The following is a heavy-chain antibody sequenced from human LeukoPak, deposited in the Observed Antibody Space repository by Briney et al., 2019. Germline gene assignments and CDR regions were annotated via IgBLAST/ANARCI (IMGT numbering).Heavy chain of an antibody. V-gene: IGHV3-13*01. CDR3: ARGASGSYYDY. Sequence: GGSLRLSCAASGFTFSSYDMHWVRQATGKGLEWVSAISTAGDTYYPGSVKGRFTIARKNAKNPLYLQRTSLRAGDPAVSYCARGASGSYYDYWGQGTLVTVSS. CDR2: ISTAGDT. CDR1: GFTFSSYD. D-gene: IGHD1-26*01. J-gene: IGHJ4*02.